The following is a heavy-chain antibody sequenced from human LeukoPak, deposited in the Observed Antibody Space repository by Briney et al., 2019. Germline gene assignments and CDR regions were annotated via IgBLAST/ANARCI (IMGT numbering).Heavy chain of an antibody. J-gene: IGHJ6*02. Sequence: GGSLRLSCAASGFAFSSYAMSWVRQAPGKGLEWVSAISGSGGSTYYADSVKGRFTISRDNSKNTLYLQMNSLRAEDTAVYYCAKDRDYSNQYYYYGMDVWGQGTTVTVSS. D-gene: IGHD4-11*01. CDR1: GFAFSSYA. V-gene: IGHV3-23*01. CDR3: AKDRDYSNQYYYYGMDV. CDR2: ISGSGGST.